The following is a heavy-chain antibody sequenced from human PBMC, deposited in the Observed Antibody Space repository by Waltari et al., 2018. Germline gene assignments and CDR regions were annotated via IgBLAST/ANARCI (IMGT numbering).Heavy chain of an antibody. Sequence: QVQPVQSGAEVKKPGSSVKVSCKASGGTFSSYALSWVPQAPGQGLEWMGRIIPIFGTANYAQKFQGRVTITADKSTSTAYMELSSLRSEDTAVYYCARKSEGYYYGSGSYPDAFDIWGQGTMVTVSS. V-gene: IGHV1-69*08. CDR3: ARKSEGYYYGSGSYPDAFDI. CDR2: IIPIFGTA. J-gene: IGHJ3*02. D-gene: IGHD3-10*01. CDR1: GGTFSSYA.